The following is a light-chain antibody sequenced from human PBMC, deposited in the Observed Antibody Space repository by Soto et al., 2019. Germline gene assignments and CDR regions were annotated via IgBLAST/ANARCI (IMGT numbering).Light chain of an antibody. J-gene: IGLJ2*01. CDR1: SSDVGGYNY. V-gene: IGLV2-8*01. Sequence: QSALTQPPSASGSPRQSVTISCTGTSSDVGGYNYVSWYQQHPGKAPNLMIYEVTKRPSGVPDRFSGSKSGNTASLTVSGLQAEDEADYYCSSYAVSNTLIFGGGTKLTVL. CDR2: EVT. CDR3: SSYAVSNTLI.